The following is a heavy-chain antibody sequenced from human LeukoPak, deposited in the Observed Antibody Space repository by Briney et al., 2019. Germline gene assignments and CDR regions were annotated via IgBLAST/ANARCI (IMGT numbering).Heavy chain of an antibody. CDR2: INPNSGGT. CDR1: GYTFTGYY. Sequence: ALVKVSCKASGYTFTGYYMHWVRQAPGQGLEWMGWINPNSGGTNYAQKFQGRVTMTRGTSISTAYMELSRLRSDDTAVYYCARDSDELLYLFDYWGQGTLVTVSS. D-gene: IGHD2-2*02. CDR3: ARDSDELLYLFDY. J-gene: IGHJ4*02. V-gene: IGHV1-2*02.